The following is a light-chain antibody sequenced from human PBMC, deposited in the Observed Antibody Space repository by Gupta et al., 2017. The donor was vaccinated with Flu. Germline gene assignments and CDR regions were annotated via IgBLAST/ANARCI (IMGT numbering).Light chain of an antibody. CDR1: DVGGHNL. J-gene: IGLJ1*01. CDR2: EGN. CDR3: CSYAGDTSSG. V-gene: IGLV2-23*01. Sequence: DVGGHNLVSWSQQFPGKAPKLIISEGNKRPSGVSPRFSAPKSGDPASLTISGLLAQDEAEYYCCSYAGDTSSGFETGTKVTVL.